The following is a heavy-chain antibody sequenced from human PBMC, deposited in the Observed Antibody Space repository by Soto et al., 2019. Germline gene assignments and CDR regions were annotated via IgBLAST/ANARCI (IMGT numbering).Heavy chain of an antibody. V-gene: IGHV3-30*19. J-gene: IGHJ4*02. Sequence: QVQLVESGGGVVQPGRSLRLSCAASGFTFSSYGMHWVRQAPGKGLEWVAVISYDGSNKYYADSVKGRFTISRDNSKNTLYLQMNSLRAEDTAVYYCARENSVGATQTPPGYWGQGTLVTVSS. CDR3: ARENSVGATQTPPGY. D-gene: IGHD1-26*01. CDR1: GFTFSSYG. CDR2: ISYDGSNK.